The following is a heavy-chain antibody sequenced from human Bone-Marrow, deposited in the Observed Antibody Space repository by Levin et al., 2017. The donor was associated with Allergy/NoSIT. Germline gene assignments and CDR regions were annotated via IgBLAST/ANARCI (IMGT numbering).Heavy chain of an antibody. CDR2: IWYDGSNK. D-gene: IGHD7-27*01. Sequence: QTGGSLRLSCAASGFTFSSHGMHWVRQVPGKGLEWVAVIWYDGSNKYYADSVKGRFTISRDNSKNTLYLQMNSLRAEDTAVYYCATNWGSGGEDYWGQGTLVTVSS. CDR3: ATNWGSGGEDY. V-gene: IGHV3-33*01. J-gene: IGHJ4*02. CDR1: GFTFSSHG.